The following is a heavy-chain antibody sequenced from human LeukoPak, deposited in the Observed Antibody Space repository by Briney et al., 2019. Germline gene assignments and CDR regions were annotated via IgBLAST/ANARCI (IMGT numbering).Heavy chain of an antibody. D-gene: IGHD3-10*01. CDR1: GYTFTSYC. CDR3: AYGSGSYDAFDI. Sequence: ASVKVSCKASGYTFTSYCMHWVRQAPGQGLEWMGIINPSGGSTSYAQKFQGRVTMTRDTSTSTVYMELSSLRSEDTAVYYCAYGSGSYDAFDIWGQGTMVTVSS. V-gene: IGHV1-46*01. CDR2: INPSGGST. J-gene: IGHJ3*02.